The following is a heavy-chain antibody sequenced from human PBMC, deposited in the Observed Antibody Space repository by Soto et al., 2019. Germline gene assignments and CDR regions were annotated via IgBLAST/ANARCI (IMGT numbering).Heavy chain of an antibody. Sequence: EVQLLESGGGLVQSGGSLRLSCAASGFTFNTYAMNWVRQAPGKGLECVSAISGSGGTTYYADSVRGRFTFARDNSRNTLYLQMNSLIAEDTAVYYCARDRGIVVGGSDYWGQGTLVTVSS. D-gene: IGHD1-26*01. V-gene: IGHV3-23*01. CDR2: ISGSGGTT. CDR1: GFTFNTYA. J-gene: IGHJ4*02. CDR3: ARDRGIVVGGSDY.